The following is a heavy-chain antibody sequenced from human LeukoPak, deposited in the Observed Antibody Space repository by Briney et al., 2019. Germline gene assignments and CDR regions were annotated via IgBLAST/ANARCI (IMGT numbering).Heavy chain of an antibody. CDR1: GGSLSSGDYY. CDR2: IYYSGST. Sequence: SQTLSLTCTVSGGSLSSGDYYWRWLRQPPGRGLEWLGYIYYSGSTYYNPSLKSRVTISVDTSKNQFSLKLTSVTAADTAVYYCARGEGYGSGGSCYGWFDPWGQGTLVTVSS. J-gene: IGHJ5*02. CDR3: ARGEGYGSGGSCYGWFDP. V-gene: IGHV4-30-4*01. D-gene: IGHD2-15*01.